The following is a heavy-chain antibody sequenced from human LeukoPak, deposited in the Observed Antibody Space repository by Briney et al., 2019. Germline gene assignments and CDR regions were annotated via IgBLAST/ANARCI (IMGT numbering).Heavy chain of an antibody. V-gene: IGHV3-7*01. D-gene: IGHD3-3*01. CDR3: ARYFGFLEWLSPPCYYYGMDV. J-gene: IGHJ6*02. CDR1: GFTFSSYW. Sequence: GSLRLSCAASGFTFSSYWMSWVRQAPGKGLEWVANIKQDGSEKYYVDSVKGRFTISRDNAKNSLYLQMNSLRAEDTAVYYCARYFGFLEWLSPPCYYYGMDVWGQGTTVTVSS. CDR2: IKQDGSEK.